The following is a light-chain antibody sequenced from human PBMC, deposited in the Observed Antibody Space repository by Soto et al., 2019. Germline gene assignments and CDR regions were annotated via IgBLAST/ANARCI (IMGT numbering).Light chain of an antibody. CDR3: QQYLSPPLT. CDR1: QSILYSSNNLNY. V-gene: IGKV4-1*01. Sequence: DVVMTQSPDSLAVSLGEGATINCKSSQSILYSSNNLNYLAWYQQKPGQPPKLLIYWASTRGSGVPDRFSGSGSGTDFTLTISSLQAEDAALYYCQQYLSPPLTFGQGTKLEIK. CDR2: WAS. J-gene: IGKJ2*01.